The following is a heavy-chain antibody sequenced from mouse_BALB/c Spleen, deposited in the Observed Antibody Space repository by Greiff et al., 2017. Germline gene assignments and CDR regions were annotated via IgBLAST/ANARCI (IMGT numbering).Heavy chain of an antibody. CDR3: VRHGAGLDY. CDR2: IRSKSNNYAT. CDR1: GFTFNTYA. D-gene: IGHD4-1*01. Sequence: VQLKQSGGGLVQPKGSLKLSCAASGFTFNTYAMNWVRQAPGKGLEWVARIRSKSNNYATYYADSVKDRFTISRDDSQSMLYLQMNNLKTEDTAMYYCVRHGAGLDYWGQGTTLTVSS. J-gene: IGHJ2*01. V-gene: IGHV10-1*02.